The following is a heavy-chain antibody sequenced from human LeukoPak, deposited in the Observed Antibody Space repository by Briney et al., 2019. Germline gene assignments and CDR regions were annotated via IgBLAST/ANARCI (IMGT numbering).Heavy chain of an antibody. J-gene: IGHJ4*02. D-gene: IGHD3-22*01. CDR1: GITLSNYG. V-gene: IGHV3-23*01. CDR2: ISDTGGST. Sequence: GGSMRLSCAVSGITLSNYGMSWVRQAPGKGLEWVAGISDTGGSTNYADSVKGRYTISRDNPKNTLYLQMNSLRAEDTAVYFCAKRGVVIRVILVGFHKQAYYFDSWGQGALVTVSS. CDR3: AKRGVVIRVILVGFHKQAYYFDS.